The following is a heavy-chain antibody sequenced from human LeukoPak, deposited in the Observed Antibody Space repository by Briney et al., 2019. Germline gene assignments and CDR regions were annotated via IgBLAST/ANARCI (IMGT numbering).Heavy chain of an antibody. CDR3: AREFSSGWYYFDY. V-gene: IGHV4-59*01. Sequence: PSETLSLTCTVSGGSISSYYWSWIRQPPGKGLEWLGYIYYSGSTNYNPSPKSRVTISVDTSKNQFSLKLSSVTAADTAVYYCAREFSSGWYYFDYWGQGTLVTVSS. D-gene: IGHD6-19*01. J-gene: IGHJ4*02. CDR2: IYYSGST. CDR1: GGSISSYY.